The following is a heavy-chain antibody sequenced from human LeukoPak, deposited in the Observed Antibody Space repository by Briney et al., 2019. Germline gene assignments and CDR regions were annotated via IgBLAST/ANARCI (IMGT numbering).Heavy chain of an antibody. D-gene: IGHD1-14*01. V-gene: IGHV1-46*01. CDR3: ARQSVRPGASPLFDY. Sequence: ASVKVSCKASGYTFTGYYMHWVRQAPGQGLEWMGIINPSGGSTTYAQKFQGRVTVTSDTSTSTGYMELSSLRSEDTAVYYCARQSVRPGASPLFDYWGQGTLVTVSS. J-gene: IGHJ4*02. CDR2: INPSGGST. CDR1: GYTFTGYY.